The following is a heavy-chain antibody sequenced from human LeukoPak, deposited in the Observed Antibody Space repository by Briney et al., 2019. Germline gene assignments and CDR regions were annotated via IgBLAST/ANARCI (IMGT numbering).Heavy chain of an antibody. CDR2: ISSSSSYI. Sequence: GGSLRLSCAASGFTFSSYSMSWVRQAPGKGLEWVSSISSSSSYIYYADSVKSPFTISRDNAKNSLYLQMNSLRAEDTAVYYCARDRAIAVAGKLGYYFDYWGQGTLVTVSS. V-gene: IGHV3-21*01. J-gene: IGHJ4*02. D-gene: IGHD6-19*01. CDR3: ARDRAIAVAGKLGYYFDY. CDR1: GFTFSSYS.